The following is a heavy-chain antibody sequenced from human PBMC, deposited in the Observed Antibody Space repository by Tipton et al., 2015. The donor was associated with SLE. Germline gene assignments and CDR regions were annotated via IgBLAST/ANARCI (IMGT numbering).Heavy chain of an antibody. CDR2: IYSDGST. Sequence: GSLRLSCAASGFTVSSNYMNWVRQAPGKGLEWVSVIYSDGSTYYADSVKGRFTISRDNSKNTLYLQMNSLRTEDTAVYYCARDLRAFDIWGQGTMVTVSS. CDR1: GFTVSSNY. V-gene: IGHV3-53*05. CDR3: ARDLRAFDI. J-gene: IGHJ3*02.